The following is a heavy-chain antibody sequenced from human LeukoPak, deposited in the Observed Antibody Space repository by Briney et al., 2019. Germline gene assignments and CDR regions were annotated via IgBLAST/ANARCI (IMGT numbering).Heavy chain of an antibody. J-gene: IGHJ4*02. V-gene: IGHV3-64D*06. CDR3: VKDLSGSYTFDC. Sequence: GVSLRLSCSASGFTFSSYVMHWVRQAPGKGLEYVSGISSDGVTTWYADSVKGRFTISRDNSKNTLYLQMSGLRAEDTAIHYCVKDLSGSYTFDCWGQGTLVTVSS. D-gene: IGHD1-26*01. CDR1: GFTFSSYV. CDR2: ISSDGVTT.